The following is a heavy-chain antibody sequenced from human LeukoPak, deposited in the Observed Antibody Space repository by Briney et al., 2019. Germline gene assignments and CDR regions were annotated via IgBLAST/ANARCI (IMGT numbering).Heavy chain of an antibody. Sequence: GASVKVSCKASGGTFSSYAISWVRQAPGQGLEWMGGIIPIFGTANYAQKLQGRVTMTTDTSTSTAYMELRSLRSDDTAVYYCARDPKYSSSWYSSYYYYYMDVWGKGTTVTVSS. CDR2: IIPIFGTA. V-gene: IGHV1-69*05. CDR3: ARDPKYSSSWYSSYYYYYMDV. J-gene: IGHJ6*03. CDR1: GGTFSSYA. D-gene: IGHD6-13*01.